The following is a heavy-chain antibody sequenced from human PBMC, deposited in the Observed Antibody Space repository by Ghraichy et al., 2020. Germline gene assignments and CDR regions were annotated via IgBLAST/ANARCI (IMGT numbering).Heavy chain of an antibody. CDR1: GFTFSGYC. CDR3: ARAGSCLHQNPWWYFDL. CDR2: IWYDGSNI. Sequence: GGSLRLSCAASGFTFSGYCMHWVRQAPGKGLEWVAVIWYDGSNIYYADSVKGRFTISRDNSKNTLYLQMNSLRAEDTAVYYCARAGSCLHQNPWWYFDLCGRGTLVTVSS. V-gene: IGHV3-33*01. J-gene: IGHJ2*01. D-gene: IGHD1-26*01.